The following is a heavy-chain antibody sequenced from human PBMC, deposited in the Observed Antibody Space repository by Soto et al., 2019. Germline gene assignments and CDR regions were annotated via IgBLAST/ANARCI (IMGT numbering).Heavy chain of an antibody. V-gene: IGHV4-34*01. Sequence: PSETLSLTCAVYGGSFSDYYWNWIRQPPGKGLEWIGEINHSGSTNYNPSLKSRVTISVDTSKNHFSLKLTSVTAADTAVYYCARQEYSSSGTDYWGQGTLVTVYS. CDR1: GGSFSDYY. J-gene: IGHJ4*02. CDR3: ARQEYSSSGTDY. CDR2: INHSGST. D-gene: IGHD6-6*01.